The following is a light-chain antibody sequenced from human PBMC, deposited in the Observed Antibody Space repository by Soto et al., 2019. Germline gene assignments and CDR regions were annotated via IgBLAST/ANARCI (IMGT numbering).Light chain of an antibody. J-gene: IGKJ4*01. CDR3: QQYNSYPLT. Sequence: DIQMTQSPSTLSASVGDRVTITCRASQSIDRWLAWYQQRPGRAPKLLIYDVANLETGVPSRFSGSGSETEFTLTISSLQPDDFAIYYCQQYNSYPLTVGGGTEVDIK. CDR2: DVA. V-gene: IGKV1-5*01. CDR1: QSIDRW.